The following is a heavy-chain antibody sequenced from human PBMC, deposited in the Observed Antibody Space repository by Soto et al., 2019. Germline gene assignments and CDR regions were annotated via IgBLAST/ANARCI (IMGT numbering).Heavy chain of an antibody. V-gene: IGHV4-59*01. D-gene: IGHD2-15*01. CDR2: IYYSGST. CDR1: GGSISSYY. Sequence: SETLSLTCTVSGGSISSYYWSWIRQPPGKGLEWIGYIYYSGSTNYNPSLKSRVTISVDTSKNQFSLKLSSVTAADTAVYYCARHIVVVVAAPDAFDIWCQGTMVTVSS. J-gene: IGHJ3*02. CDR3: ARHIVVVVAAPDAFDI.